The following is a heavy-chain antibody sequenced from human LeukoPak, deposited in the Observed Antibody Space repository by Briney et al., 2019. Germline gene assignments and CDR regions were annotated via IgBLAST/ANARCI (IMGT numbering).Heavy chain of an antibody. V-gene: IGHV1-2*02. D-gene: IGHD6-13*01. Sequence: ASVKVSCKASGYTFTGYYMHWVRQAPGQGLEWMGWINPNSGGTNYAQKFQGGVTMTRDTPISTAYMELSRLRSDDTAVYYCAREVAAGSFDYWGQGTLVTVSS. CDR2: INPNSGGT. CDR1: GYTFTGYY. CDR3: AREVAAGSFDY. J-gene: IGHJ4*02.